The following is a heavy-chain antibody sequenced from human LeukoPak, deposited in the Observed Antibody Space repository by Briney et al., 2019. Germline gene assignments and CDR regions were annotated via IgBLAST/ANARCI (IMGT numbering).Heavy chain of an antibody. CDR1: GYTFTSYG. V-gene: IGHV1-69*13. J-gene: IGHJ4*02. CDR3: ARATYYYDSSGYSLFGY. D-gene: IGHD3-22*01. Sequence: ASVKVSCKASGYTFTSYGISWVRQAPGQGLEWMGGIIPIFGTANYAQKFQGRVTITADESTSTAYMELSSLRSEDTAVYYCARATYYYDSSGYSLFGYWGQGTLVTVSS. CDR2: IIPIFGTA.